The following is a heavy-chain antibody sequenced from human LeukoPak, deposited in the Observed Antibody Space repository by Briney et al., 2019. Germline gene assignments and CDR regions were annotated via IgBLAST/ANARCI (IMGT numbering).Heavy chain of an antibody. D-gene: IGHD2-2*02. CDR1: GFTFSSYG. J-gene: IGHJ4*02. V-gene: IGHV3-30*02. Sequence: GGSLRLSCAASGFTFSSYGMHWVRQAPGKGLEWVAFIRYDGSNKYYADSVKGRFTISRDNSNNTLYLQMNSLRAEDTAVYYCAKDLCSSTSCYIDYWGQGTLVTVSS. CDR2: IRYDGSNK. CDR3: AKDLCSSTSCYIDY.